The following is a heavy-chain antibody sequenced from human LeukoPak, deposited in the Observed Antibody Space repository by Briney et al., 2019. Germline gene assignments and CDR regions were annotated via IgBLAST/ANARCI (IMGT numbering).Heavy chain of an antibody. CDR1: GDSVSSNSAA. Sequence: SQTLSLTCAISGDSVSSNSAAWNWIRQSPSRGLEWLGRTYYRSKWYNGYAVSVKGRVTINPDTSKNQFSLQLNSVTPEDTAVYYCARVFSSAYDTSFDYWGQGTLVTVSS. D-gene: IGHD5-12*01. CDR3: ARVFSSAYDTSFDY. CDR2: TYYRSKWYN. V-gene: IGHV6-1*01. J-gene: IGHJ4*02.